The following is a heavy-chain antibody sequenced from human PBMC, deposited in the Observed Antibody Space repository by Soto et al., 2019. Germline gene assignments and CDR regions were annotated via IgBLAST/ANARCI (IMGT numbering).Heavy chain of an antibody. V-gene: IGHV4-34*01. Sequence: SETLSLTCAVYGGSFSGYYWSWIRQPPGKGLEWIGEINHSGSTNYNPSLKSRVTISVDTSENQFSLKLSSVTAADTAVYYCARGRSMGMGYYYYGMDVWGQGTTVTVSS. D-gene: IGHD3-10*01. CDR1: GGSFSGYY. J-gene: IGHJ6*02. CDR3: ARGRSMGMGYYYYGMDV. CDR2: INHSGST.